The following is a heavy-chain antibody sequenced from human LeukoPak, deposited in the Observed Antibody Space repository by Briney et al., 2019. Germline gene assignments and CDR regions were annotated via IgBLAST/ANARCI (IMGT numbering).Heavy chain of an antibody. J-gene: IGHJ4*02. V-gene: IGHV3-48*01. CDR1: GFTFSSYS. D-gene: IGHD3-3*01. Sequence: GGSLRLSCTASGFTFSSYSMNWVRQAPGKGLEWVSYISSSSSTIHYADSVKGRFTISRDNAKNSLYLQMNSLRAEDTAVYYCARDAVTIFGVITFWGQGTLVTVSS. CDR3: ARDAVTIFGVITF. CDR2: ISSSSSTI.